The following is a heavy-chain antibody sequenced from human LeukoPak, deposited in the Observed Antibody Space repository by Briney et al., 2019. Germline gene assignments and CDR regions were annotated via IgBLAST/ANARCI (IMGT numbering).Heavy chain of an antibody. D-gene: IGHD3-16*01. V-gene: IGHV3-30*03. J-gene: IGHJ6*02. CDR1: GFTFSSYG. CDR2: ISYDGSNK. CDR3: ARGGGLDV. Sequence: GGSLRLSCAASGFTFSSYGMHWVRQAPGKGLEWVAVISYDGSNKYYADSVKGRFTISRDNAKNSLYLQMSNLRAEDTAVYFCARGGGLDVWGQGATVTVSS.